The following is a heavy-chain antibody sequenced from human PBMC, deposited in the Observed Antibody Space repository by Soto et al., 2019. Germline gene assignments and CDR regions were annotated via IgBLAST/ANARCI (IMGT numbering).Heavy chain of an antibody. J-gene: IGHJ6*02. CDR3: ARVVTDYDSFYYYYYGMDV. CDR1: GFTVSSNY. V-gene: IGHV3-53*01. CDR2: IYSGGST. Sequence: PGGSLRLSCAASGFTVSSNYMSWVRQAPGKGLEWVSVIYSGGSTYYADSVKGRFTISRDNSKNTLYLQMNSLRAEDTAVYYCARVVTDYDSFYYYYYGMDVWGQGTTVTVSS. D-gene: IGHD3-3*01.